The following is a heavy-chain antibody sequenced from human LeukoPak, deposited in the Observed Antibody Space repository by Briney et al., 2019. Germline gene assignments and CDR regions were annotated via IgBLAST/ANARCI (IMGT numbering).Heavy chain of an antibody. V-gene: IGHV4-59*12. CDR2: IFYSGST. CDR3: AKSNGYGLIDI. J-gene: IGHJ3*02. Sequence: PGGSLRLSCAASGFTFKNYAMYWVRQAPGKGLEWIGNIFYSGSTYYGPSLKSRLTISLDTSRNQFSLKLNSVTAADTAVYYCAKSNGYGLIDIWGQGTMVTVSS. CDR1: GFTFKNYA. D-gene: IGHD5-18*01.